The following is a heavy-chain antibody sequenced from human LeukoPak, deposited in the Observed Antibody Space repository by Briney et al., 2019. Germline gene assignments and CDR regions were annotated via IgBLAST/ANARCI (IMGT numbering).Heavy chain of an antibody. J-gene: IGHJ4*02. D-gene: IGHD1-26*01. CDR2: VYSSGTT. V-gene: IGHV4-4*07. Sequence: SETLSLTCTVSGGAINNYYWSWIRQSAGKGLEWIGRVYSSGTTNYNPSLKSRVTISIDKSKKQFSLNLKSVTAADTVVYYCARYSGSESGFDYWGQGTLVSVYS. CDR1: GGAINNYY. CDR3: ARYSGSESGFDY.